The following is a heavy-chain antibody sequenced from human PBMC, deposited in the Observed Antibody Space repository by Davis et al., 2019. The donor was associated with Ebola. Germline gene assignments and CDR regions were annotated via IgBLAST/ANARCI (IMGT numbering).Heavy chain of an antibody. J-gene: IGHJ6*02. CDR1: RSTFGSSW. Sequence: GESLKISCKGSRSTFGSSWIDWVRQKPGQGLEWMGSIYPGDSETRYSPSFQGRVTFSVDKSINTAYLQWSSLKASDTAMYYCARSDYRNYYYYYGMDVWGQGTTVTVSS. V-gene: IGHV5-51*01. CDR2: IYPGDSET. CDR3: ARSDYRNYYYYYGMDV. D-gene: IGHD4-11*01.